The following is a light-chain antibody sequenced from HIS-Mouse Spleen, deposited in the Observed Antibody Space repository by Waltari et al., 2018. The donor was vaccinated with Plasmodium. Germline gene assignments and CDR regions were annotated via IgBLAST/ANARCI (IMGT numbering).Light chain of an antibody. CDR3: QQSYSTWT. J-gene: IGKJ1*01. V-gene: IGKV1-39*01. CDR2: AAS. Sequence: DIQMTQSPSSLSASVGDRVTITCRASQSISSYLNWYQQKPGNAPKLLIYAASSLQRGVPSRFSGSGSGTDFTLTISSLQPEDFATYNCQQSYSTWTFGQGTKVEIK. CDR1: QSISSY.